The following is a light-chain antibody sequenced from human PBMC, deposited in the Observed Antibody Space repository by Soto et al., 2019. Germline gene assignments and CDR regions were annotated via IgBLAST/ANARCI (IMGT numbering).Light chain of an antibody. V-gene: IGKV1-5*03. CDR3: QQYHSFSRT. Sequence: DIQMTQSPSTLSASVGDRVTLTCRASQSISSWLAWFQQKPGMAPKLLIAQASYLESGVPSRFSGSGSGTEFTLTISGLQPDDFAAYYCQQYHSFSRTFGQGTKVEIK. J-gene: IGKJ1*01. CDR1: QSISSW. CDR2: QAS.